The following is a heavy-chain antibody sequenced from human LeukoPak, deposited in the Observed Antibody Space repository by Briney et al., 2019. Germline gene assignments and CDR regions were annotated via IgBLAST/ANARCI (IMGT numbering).Heavy chain of an antibody. V-gene: IGHV4-59*01. CDR1: GGSISSYY. CDR2: IYYSGST. J-gene: IGHJ4*02. Sequence: PSETLSLTCTVSGGSISSYYWSWIRQPPGKGLEWIGYIYYSGSTNYNPSLKSRVTISVDTSKNQFSLKLSSVTAADTAVYYCASSGRDGYNPFDCWGQGTLVTVSS. CDR3: ASSGRDGYNPFDC. D-gene: IGHD5-24*01.